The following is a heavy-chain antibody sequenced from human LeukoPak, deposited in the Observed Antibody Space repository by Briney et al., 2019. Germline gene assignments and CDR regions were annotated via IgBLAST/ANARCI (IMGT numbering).Heavy chain of an antibody. V-gene: IGHV4-34*01. J-gene: IGHJ4*02. Sequence: SETLSLTCAVYGGSFSGYYWSWIRQPPGKGLEWIGEINHSGSTNYNPSLKSRVTISVDTSKNQFSLKLSSVTAADTAVYYCARAPRSYSYYFDYWGQGTLVTVSS. CDR3: ARAPRSYSYYFDY. CDR1: GGSFSGYY. D-gene: IGHD1-26*01. CDR2: INHSGST.